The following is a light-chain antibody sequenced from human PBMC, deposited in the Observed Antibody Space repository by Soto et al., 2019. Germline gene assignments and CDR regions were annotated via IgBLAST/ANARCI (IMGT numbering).Light chain of an antibody. J-gene: IGKJ5*01. V-gene: IGKV1-12*01. CDR3: HDSNMWLT. Sequence: DIQMTQSPSSVSASVGDRVTITCRASQVICNWLAWYHQKPGQAPNLLIYAASSLQSGVPSRLSGSGSGTDFTHTINTLQPADFATYYCHDSNMWLTFGQGTRLEIK. CDR1: QVICNW. CDR2: AAS.